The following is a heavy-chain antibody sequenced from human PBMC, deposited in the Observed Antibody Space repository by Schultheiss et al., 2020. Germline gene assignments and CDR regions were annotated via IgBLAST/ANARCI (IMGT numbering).Heavy chain of an antibody. J-gene: IGHJ4*02. V-gene: IGHV4-39*01. CDR3: ARCRIAAAGTFDY. CDR2: IYYSGST. Sequence: GSLRLSCTVSGGSISSSSYYWGWIRQPPGKGLEWIGSIYYSGSTYYNPSLKSRVTISVDTSKNQFSLKLSSVTAADTAVYYCARCRIAAAGTFDYWGQGTLVTVSS. D-gene: IGHD6-13*01. CDR1: GGSISSSSYY.